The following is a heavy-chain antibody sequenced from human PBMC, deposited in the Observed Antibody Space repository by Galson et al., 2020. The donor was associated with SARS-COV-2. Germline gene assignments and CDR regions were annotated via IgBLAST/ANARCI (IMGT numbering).Heavy chain of an antibody. D-gene: IGHD3-22*01. CDR3: AKRHRDSSGFDY. V-gene: IGHV3-23*01. J-gene: IGHJ4*02. Sequence: GESLKISCAASGFTFNNYAMNWLRQAPGKGLEGVSGVSGSGSTTYSAGSVKGRFTISRDNSQNTLYLQMNSLRAEDTAIYYCAKRHRDSSGFDYWGQGVRVTVSS. CDR2: VSGSGSTT. CDR1: GFTFNNYA.